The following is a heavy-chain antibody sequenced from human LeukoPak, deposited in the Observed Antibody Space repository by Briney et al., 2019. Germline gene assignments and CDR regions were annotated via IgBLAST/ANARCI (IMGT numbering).Heavy chain of an antibody. CDR2: INPNSGGT. V-gene: IGHV1-2*02. Sequence: ASVKVSCKSSGFTFTDEYIHWVRQAPGQGLEWMGWINPNSGGTNYAQKFQGRVTMTRDTPISTAYMELSRLRSDDTAVYYCAREWRLQSDYWGQGTLVTVSS. CDR3: AREWRLQSDY. CDR1: GFTFTDEY. J-gene: IGHJ4*02. D-gene: IGHD4-11*01.